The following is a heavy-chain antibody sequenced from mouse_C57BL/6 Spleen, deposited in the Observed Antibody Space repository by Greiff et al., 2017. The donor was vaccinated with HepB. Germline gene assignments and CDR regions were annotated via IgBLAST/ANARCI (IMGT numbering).Heavy chain of an antibody. D-gene: IGHD2-3*01. CDR1: GYTFTDYY. J-gene: IGHJ3*01. CDR3: AREGGGYYPFAY. V-gene: IGHV1-26*01. Sequence: VQLKESGPELVKPGASVKISCKASGYTFTDYYMNWVKQSHGKSLEWIGDINPNNGGTSYNQKFKGKATLTVDKSSSTAYMELRSLTSEDSAVYYCAREGGGYYPFAYWGQGTLVTVSA. CDR2: INPNNGGT.